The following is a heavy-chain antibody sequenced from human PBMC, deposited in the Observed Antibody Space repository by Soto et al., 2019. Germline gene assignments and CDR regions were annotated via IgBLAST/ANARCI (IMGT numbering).Heavy chain of an antibody. CDR2: IKQDGSEK. D-gene: IGHD6-6*01. J-gene: IGHJ4*02. Sequence: GGSLRLSCAASGFTFSSYWMSWVRQAPGKGQEWVANIKQDGSEKYYVDSVKGRFTISRDNAKNSLYLQMNSLRAEDTAVYYCARDGVYSSSYYFDYWGQGTLVTVSS. CDR3: ARDGVYSSSYYFDY. V-gene: IGHV3-7*03. CDR1: GFTFSSYW.